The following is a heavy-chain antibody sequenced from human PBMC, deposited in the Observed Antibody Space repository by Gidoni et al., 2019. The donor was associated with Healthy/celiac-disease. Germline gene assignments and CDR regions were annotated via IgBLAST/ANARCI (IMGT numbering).Heavy chain of an antibody. CDR3: AREGQFYGMDV. J-gene: IGHJ6*02. D-gene: IGHD6-19*01. Sequence: QVQLVQSGAEVTKHGASVTVFCKDSGYTFTRYGISWVRQDPGQGLEWMGWISAYNGNTNYAQKLQGRVTMTTDTSTSKDYMELRSLRSDDTAVYYCAREGQFYGMDVWGQGTTVTVSS. V-gene: IGHV1-18*04. CDR2: ISAYNGNT. CDR1: GYTFTRYG.